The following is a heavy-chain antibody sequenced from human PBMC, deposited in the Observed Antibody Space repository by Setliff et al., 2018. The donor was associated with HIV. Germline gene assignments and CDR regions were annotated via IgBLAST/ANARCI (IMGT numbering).Heavy chain of an antibody. Sequence: EASVKVSCKASGNTFTKYYMHWVRQAPGQGLEWMGILNPSGSTVSAQKFRGRVTMTRDTSTNTVYMELSGLRSEDTALYYCARSSDVLQFLEWLDTRFDPWGQGTLVTVSS. D-gene: IGHD3-3*01. CDR2: LNPSGST. J-gene: IGHJ5*02. CDR1: GNTFTKYY. CDR3: ARSSDVLQFLEWLDTRFDP. V-gene: IGHV1-46*01.